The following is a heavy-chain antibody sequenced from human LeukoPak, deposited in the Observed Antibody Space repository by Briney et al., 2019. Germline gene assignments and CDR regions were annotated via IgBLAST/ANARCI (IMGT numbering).Heavy chain of an antibody. D-gene: IGHD3-10*01. CDR3: ARVKGYGSSSSVVWFDP. CDR2: MNPNSGNT. CDR1: GYTFTSYD. J-gene: IGHJ5*02. V-gene: IGHV1-8*02. Sequence: AASVKVSCKASGYTFTSYDINWVRQATGQGLEWMGWMNPNSGNTGYAQKFQGRVTMTRNTSISTAYMELSSLRSEDTAVYYCARVKGYGSSSSVVWFDPWGQGTLVTVSS.